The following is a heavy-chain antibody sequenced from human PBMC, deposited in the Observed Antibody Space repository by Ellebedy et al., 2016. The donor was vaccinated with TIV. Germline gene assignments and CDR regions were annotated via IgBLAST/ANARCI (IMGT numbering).Heavy chain of an antibody. CDR2: TGGGVNL. V-gene: IGHV3-23*01. CDR3: AQGKIYFSPFAQ. Sequence: GESLKISCAASGFTFSNYAMTWVRQAPGKGLEWVSTTGGGVNLFYADSVTGRFTISRDDLKNTLFLQMNSLRAEDTAVYYCAQGKIYFSPFAQWGQGTLVTVSS. D-gene: IGHD2/OR15-2a*01. J-gene: IGHJ4*02. CDR1: GFTFSNYA.